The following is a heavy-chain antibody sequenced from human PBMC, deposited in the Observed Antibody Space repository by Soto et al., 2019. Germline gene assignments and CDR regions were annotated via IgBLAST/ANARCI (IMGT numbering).Heavy chain of an antibody. CDR1: GCTRINFD. D-gene: IGHD2-15*01. CDR3: ARVPCTWCAFDI. J-gene: IGHJ3*02. V-gene: IGHV3-13*01. Sequence: GSLRLSGSGAGCTRINFDIRRVRQTTGKGLEWVSGIHTAGDTHYPGSVKGRFTISRDSAKNSLYLQMNSLRAGDTAVYYCARVPCTWCAFDIWGQGTKVTVSS. CDR2: IHTAGDT.